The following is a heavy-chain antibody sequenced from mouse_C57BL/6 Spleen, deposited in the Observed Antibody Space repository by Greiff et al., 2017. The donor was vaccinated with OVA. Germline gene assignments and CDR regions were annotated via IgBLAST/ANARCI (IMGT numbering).Heavy chain of an antibody. CDR2: INPNNGGT. J-gene: IGHJ4*01. D-gene: IGHD1-1*01. Sequence: EVQLQQSGPELVKPGASVKISCKASGYMFTDYYMNWVKQSHGKSLEWIGDINPNNGGTSYNQKFKGKATLTVDKSSSTAYMELRSLTSEDSAVYYCASYGSSPLAMDYWGQGTSVTVSS. V-gene: IGHV1-26*01. CDR3: ASYGSSPLAMDY. CDR1: GYMFTDYY.